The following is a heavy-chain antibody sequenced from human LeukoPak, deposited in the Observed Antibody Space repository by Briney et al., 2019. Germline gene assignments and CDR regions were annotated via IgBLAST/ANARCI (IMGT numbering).Heavy chain of an antibody. J-gene: IGHJ4*02. Sequence: GASVKVSCKASGYTFTGYYMHWVRQAPGQGLEWMGWMNPNSGNTGYAQKFQGRVTITRNTSISTAYMELSSLRSEDTAVYYCARRGSGLDYWGQGTLVTVSS. V-gene: IGHV1-8*03. CDR1: GYTFTGYY. CDR3: ARRGSGLDY. D-gene: IGHD3-16*01. CDR2: MNPNSGNT.